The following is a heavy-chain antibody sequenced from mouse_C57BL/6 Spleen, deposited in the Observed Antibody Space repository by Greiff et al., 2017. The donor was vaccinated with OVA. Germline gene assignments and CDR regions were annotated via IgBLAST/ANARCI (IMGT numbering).Heavy chain of an antibody. D-gene: IGHD1-3*01. Sequence: VQLKQSGPELVKPGASVKISCKASGYSFTDYNMNWVKQSTGKRLEWIGVINPNYGTTSYNQKFKGKATLTVDQSSSTAYMQLNSLTSEDSAVFYCARSGEVGRGFAYWGQGTLVTVSA. CDR2: INPNYGTT. J-gene: IGHJ3*01. CDR3: ARSGEVGRGFAY. V-gene: IGHV1-39*01. CDR1: GYSFTDYN.